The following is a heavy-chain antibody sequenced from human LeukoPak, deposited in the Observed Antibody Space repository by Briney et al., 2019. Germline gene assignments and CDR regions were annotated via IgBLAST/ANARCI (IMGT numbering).Heavy chain of an antibody. V-gene: IGHV4-59*01. Sequence: SETLSLTCTVSGGSISSYYWSWIRQPPGKGLEWIGYIYYSGSTNYNPSLKSRVTISVDTSKNQFSLKLSSVTAADTAVYYCARGYDLRFSVFDYWGQGTLVTVSS. D-gene: IGHD3-3*01. CDR2: IYYSGST. CDR3: ARGYDLRFSVFDY. J-gene: IGHJ4*02. CDR1: GGSISSYY.